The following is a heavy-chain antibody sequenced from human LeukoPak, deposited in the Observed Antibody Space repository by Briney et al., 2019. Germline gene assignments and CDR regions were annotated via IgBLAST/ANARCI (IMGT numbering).Heavy chain of an antibody. J-gene: IGHJ4*02. CDR3: TRLSDYYDSSGYWY. D-gene: IGHD3-22*01. V-gene: IGHV3-73*01. CDR2: IRSKANSYAT. CDR1: GFTFSGSA. Sequence: GGSLRLSCAASGFTFSGSAMHWVRQASGKGLEWVGRIRSKANSYATAYAASVKGRFTISRDDSKNTAYLQMTSLKTEDTAVYYRTRLSDYYDSSGYWYWGQGTLVTVSS.